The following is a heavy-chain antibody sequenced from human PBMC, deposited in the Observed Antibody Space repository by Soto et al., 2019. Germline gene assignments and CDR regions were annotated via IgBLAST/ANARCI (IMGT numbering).Heavy chain of an antibody. CDR3: ARRARTATTNWGAFDI. Sequence: EVQLLESGGGLVQPGGSLRLSCAASGFTFSNYVMNWVRQAPGKGLEWVPTISYSADKTFYADSVKGRFTISRDNSRDTLFLQMNSLRADDAAVYYCARRARTATTNWGAFDIWGQGTMVTVSS. V-gene: IGHV3-23*01. CDR1: GFTFSNYV. CDR2: ISYSADKT. J-gene: IGHJ3*02. D-gene: IGHD1-7*01.